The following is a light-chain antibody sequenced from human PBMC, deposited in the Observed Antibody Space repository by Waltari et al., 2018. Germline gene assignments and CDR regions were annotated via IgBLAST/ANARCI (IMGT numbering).Light chain of an antibody. CDR3: SSYTSSSTLV. Sequence: QSALTQPASVSGSPGQSSTISCTGTRSDVGGYNYVSWYQQTPGKAPKLMIYDVNNRPSGVSNRFSGSKSGNTASLTISGLQAEDEADYYCSSYTSSSTLVFGGGTKLTVL. J-gene: IGLJ2*01. CDR1: RSDVGGYNY. V-gene: IGLV2-14*01. CDR2: DVN.